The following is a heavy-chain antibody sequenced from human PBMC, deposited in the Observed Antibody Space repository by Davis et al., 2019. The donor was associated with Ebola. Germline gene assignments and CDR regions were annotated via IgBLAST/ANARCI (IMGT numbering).Heavy chain of an antibody. CDR2: LGLSADT. Sequence: GGSLRLSCAASGFVFSSYVMSWVRRAPGKGLEWVSTLGLSADTYYADSVKGRFTISRDNSKNTLYLQMNSLRAEDTAVYYCVREWFGETDWGQGTLVTVSS. D-gene: IGHD3-10*01. CDR1: GFVFSSYV. J-gene: IGHJ4*02. V-gene: IGHV3-23*01. CDR3: VREWFGETD.